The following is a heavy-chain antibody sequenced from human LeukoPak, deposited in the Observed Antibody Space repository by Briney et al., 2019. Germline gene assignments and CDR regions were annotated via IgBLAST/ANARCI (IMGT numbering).Heavy chain of an antibody. CDR2: IDQDGSEE. V-gene: IGHV3-7*05. CDR3: ARRHTSGYPYFDY. D-gene: IGHD3-22*01. J-gene: IGHJ4*02. Sequence: GGSLRLSCAASGFTFSIYWVHWVRQAPGKGLEWVANIDQDGSEEYYVDSVRGRFTISRDNAKNSLYLQMNSLRAEDTAVYYCARRHTSGYPYFDYWGQGTLVTVSS. CDR1: GFTFSIYW.